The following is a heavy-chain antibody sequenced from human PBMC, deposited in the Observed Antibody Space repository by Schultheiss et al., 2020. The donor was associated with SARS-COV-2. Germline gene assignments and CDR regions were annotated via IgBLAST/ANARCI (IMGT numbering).Heavy chain of an antibody. D-gene: IGHD3-10*01. V-gene: IGHV4-4*07. CDR3: ARDTGITMVRGVTPLDY. Sequence: SETLSLTCAVYGGSFSSYYWSWIRQPAGKGLEWIGRIYTSGSTNYNPSLKSRVTMSVDTSKNQFSLKLSSVTAADTAVYYCARDTGITMVRGVTPLDYWGQGTLVTVSS. CDR2: IYTSGST. CDR1: GGSFSSYY. J-gene: IGHJ4*02.